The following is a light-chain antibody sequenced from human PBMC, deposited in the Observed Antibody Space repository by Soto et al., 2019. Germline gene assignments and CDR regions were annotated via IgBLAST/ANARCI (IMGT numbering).Light chain of an antibody. J-gene: IGKJ5*01. CDR2: AAY. CDR3: QQAISFPIT. Sequence: DIQMTQSPSSVSASIGDRVSITCRSSQGISTYFGWYQQKPGKVPKLLLYAAYSLHTGVPSRFSGSESGTDFTLTISSLQPEDSGTYYCQQAISFPITFGQGTRLEN. V-gene: IGKV1-12*01. CDR1: QGISTY.